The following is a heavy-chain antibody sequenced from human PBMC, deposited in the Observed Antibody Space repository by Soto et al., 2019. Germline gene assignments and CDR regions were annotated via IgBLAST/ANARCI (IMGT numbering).Heavy chain of an antibody. CDR3: ARNHRGGLDGY. CDR1: GYNYTTYG. J-gene: IGHJ4*02. V-gene: IGHV1-18*01. D-gene: IGHD3-16*01. CDR2: ISAYYGNT. Sequence: QVQLVQSGAEVKKPGASVKVSCKASGYNYTTYGITWVRQAPGQGLEWMGWISAYYGNTNYAQKLQGRVTMTTEISKGTTLKGVGGPDSYDPAVYYCARNHRGGLDGYWGQGTLVTVPP.